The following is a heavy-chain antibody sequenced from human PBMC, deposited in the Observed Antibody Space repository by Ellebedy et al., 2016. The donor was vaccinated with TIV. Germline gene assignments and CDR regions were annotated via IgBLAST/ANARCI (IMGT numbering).Heavy chain of an antibody. D-gene: IGHD1-1*01. CDR3: ARDSRYNWNDWDYYHMDV. V-gene: IGHV7-4-1*02. CDR1: GYTFTAYP. Sequence: ASVKVSCKASGYTFTAYPMNWVRQAPGQGLEWLGWINTNTGNPTYSQGFRGQFVFSLDTSVSTAYLQISGLRAEDTAVYYCARDSRYNWNDWDYYHMDVWGRGTTVTVSS. J-gene: IGHJ6*03. CDR2: INTNTGNP.